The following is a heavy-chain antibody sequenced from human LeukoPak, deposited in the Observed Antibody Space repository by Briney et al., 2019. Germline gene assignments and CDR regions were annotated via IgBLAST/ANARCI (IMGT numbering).Heavy chain of an antibody. CDR1: GFTFSSYA. Sequence: GGSLRLSCAASGFTFSSYAMSWVRQAPGKGLEWLANINEDGSAKYYVDSVKGRFTISRDNAKNSLYLQMNSLRAEDTAVYYCASSPRFTMIRGIIGAWGQGTMVTVSS. J-gene: IGHJ3*01. CDR3: ASSPRFTMIRGIIGA. V-gene: IGHV3-7*01. CDR2: INEDGSAK. D-gene: IGHD3-10*01.